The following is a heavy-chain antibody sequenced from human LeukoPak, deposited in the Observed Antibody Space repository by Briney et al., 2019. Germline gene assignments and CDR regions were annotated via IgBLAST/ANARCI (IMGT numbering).Heavy chain of an antibody. J-gene: IGHJ4*02. D-gene: IGHD6-19*01. V-gene: IGHV1-46*01. CDR2: INPSGGST. CDR1: GYTFTSYY. CDR3: ARVGGYSSGWYDGSFDY. Sequence: ASVKVSCKASGYTFTSYYMHWVRQAPGQGLEWMGIINPSGGSTSYAQKFRGRVTMTRDMSTSTVYMELSGLRSEDTAVYYCARVGGYSSGWYDGSFDYWGQGTLVTVSS.